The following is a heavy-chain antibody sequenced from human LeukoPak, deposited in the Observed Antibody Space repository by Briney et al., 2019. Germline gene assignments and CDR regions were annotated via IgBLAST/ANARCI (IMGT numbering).Heavy chain of an antibody. D-gene: IGHD3-16*02. CDR2: IYDSGST. J-gene: IGHJ5*02. V-gene: IGHV4-59*12. Sequence: SETLSLTCTVSGGSISSYYWSWIRQPPGKRLEWIGHIYDSGSTNYNPSLKSRVTISVDTSKNQFSLKLSSVTAADTAVYYCAKTNYDYVWGSYRYITGRWFDPWGQGTLVTVSS. CDR1: GGSISSYY. CDR3: AKTNYDYVWGSYRYITGRWFDP.